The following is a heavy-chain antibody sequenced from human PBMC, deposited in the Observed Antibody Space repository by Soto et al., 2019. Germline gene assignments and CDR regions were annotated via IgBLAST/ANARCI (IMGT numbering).Heavy chain of an antibody. Sequence: GGSLRLSCAASGFTFSSYGMHWVRQAPGKGLEWVAVISYDGSNKYYADSVKGRFTISRDNSKNTLYLQMNSLRAEDTAVYYCAKDRRSFITGTLGLSDYWGQGTLVTVSS. V-gene: IGHV3-30*18. CDR1: GFTFSSYG. J-gene: IGHJ4*02. D-gene: IGHD1-7*01. CDR2: ISYDGSNK. CDR3: AKDRRSFITGTLGLSDY.